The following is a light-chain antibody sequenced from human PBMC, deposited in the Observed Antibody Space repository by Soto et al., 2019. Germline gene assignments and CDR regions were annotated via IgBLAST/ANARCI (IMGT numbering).Light chain of an antibody. J-gene: IGLJ3*02. CDR3: QSYDRSLSGAV. CDR2: GNI. CDR1: SSNIGAGYD. V-gene: IGLV1-40*01. Sequence: QAVVTQPPSVSGAPGQRVTISCTGNSSNIGAGYDVHWYQQFPRTAPKLLIYGNINRRSGVPGRFSGSKSGTSASLAITGLQAEDEADYYCQSYDRSLSGAVFGGGTKLTVL.